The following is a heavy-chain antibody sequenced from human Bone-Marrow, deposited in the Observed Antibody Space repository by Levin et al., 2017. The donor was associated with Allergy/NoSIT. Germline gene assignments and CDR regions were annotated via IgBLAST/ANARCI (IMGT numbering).Heavy chain of an antibody. CDR2: IYRGGTT. Sequence: PGGSLRLSCVVSGLSISSEYMSWVRQAPGKGLEWVSLIYRGGTTYYVDSVKGRFTISRDNAKNTLYLLMNSLRAEDTAVYYCARVGGYSYGLIDYWGQGNLVTVSS. D-gene: IGHD5-18*01. CDR3: ARVGGYSYGLIDY. J-gene: IGHJ4*02. V-gene: IGHV3-53*01. CDR1: GLSISSEY.